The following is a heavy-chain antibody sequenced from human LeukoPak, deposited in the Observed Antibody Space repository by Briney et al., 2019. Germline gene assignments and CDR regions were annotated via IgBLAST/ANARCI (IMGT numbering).Heavy chain of an antibody. CDR3: ARGKSKRLDV. D-gene: IGHD5/OR15-5a*01. Sequence: SQTLSLTCAISGDSVSSNSGTWNWIRQSPSRGLEWLGRTYYRSKWYNDYAVSVKSRITINPDTSKNHFSLQLNSVTPGDTAVYYCARGKSKRLDVWGQGTTVTVSS. V-gene: IGHV6-1*01. J-gene: IGHJ6*02. CDR2: TYYRSKWYN. CDR1: GDSVSSNSGT.